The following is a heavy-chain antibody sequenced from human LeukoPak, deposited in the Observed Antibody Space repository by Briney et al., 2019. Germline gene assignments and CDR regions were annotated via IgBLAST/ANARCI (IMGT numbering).Heavy chain of an antibody. Sequence: GGSLRLSCAASGFTLSSYNMNWVRQAPGKGLEWVSYISASSSTIYYADSVKGRFTISRDNAKNSLYLQMNSLRAEDTAVFYCARGPYYSGSGTITPFDYWGQGTLDTVSS. CDR2: ISASSSTI. CDR3: ARGPYYSGSGTITPFDY. V-gene: IGHV3-48*01. J-gene: IGHJ4*02. CDR1: GFTLSSYN. D-gene: IGHD3-10*01.